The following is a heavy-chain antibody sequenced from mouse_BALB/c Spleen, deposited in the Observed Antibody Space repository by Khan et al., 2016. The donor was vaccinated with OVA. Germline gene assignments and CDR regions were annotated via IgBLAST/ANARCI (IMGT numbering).Heavy chain of an antibody. D-gene: IGHD4-1*01. CDR3: TRLGITTWFAY. CDR1: GYSFTSFY. Sequence: VRLQQSGPELMKPGTSVKISCKASGYSFTSFYIHWVKQSHGKSLEWVGYIDPFNGGTNYNQHFKDKASLTVDKSSSTAYMHLNSLTSEDSAVYFCTRLGITTWFAYWGQGTLVSVSA. J-gene: IGHJ3*01. V-gene: IGHV1S135*01. CDR2: IDPFNGGT.